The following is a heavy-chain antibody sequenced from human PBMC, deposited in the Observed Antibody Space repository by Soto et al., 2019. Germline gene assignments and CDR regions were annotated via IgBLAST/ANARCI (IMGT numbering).Heavy chain of an antibody. D-gene: IGHD3-22*01. CDR1: GGSISSGSYY. CDR2: IHYSGRT. Sequence: SETLSLTCTVSGGSISSGSYYWGWIRQPPRKGLEWIGSIHYSGRTYYNPSLKSRVTISVDTSEKHFSLKVNSVTAADTAVYYCANLYYDSSGYYGAFDSWGQGTLVTVSS. V-gene: IGHV4-39*02. CDR3: ANLYYDSSGYYGAFDS. J-gene: IGHJ4*02.